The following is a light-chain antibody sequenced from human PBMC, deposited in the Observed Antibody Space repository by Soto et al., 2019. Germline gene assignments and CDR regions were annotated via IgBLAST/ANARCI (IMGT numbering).Light chain of an antibody. Sequence: IQMAQSPSTLSASVGDRVTITCRASQSISSWLAWYQQKPGKAPKLLIYDASSLESGVPSRFSGSGSGTDFTLTISRLEPEDFAVYYCQQYGSSWTFGQGTKVDIK. CDR2: DAS. J-gene: IGKJ1*01. CDR3: QQYGSSWT. CDR1: QSISSW. V-gene: IGKV1-5*01.